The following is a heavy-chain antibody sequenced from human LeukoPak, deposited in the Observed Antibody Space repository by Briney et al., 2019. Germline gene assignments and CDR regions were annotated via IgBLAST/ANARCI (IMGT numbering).Heavy chain of an antibody. D-gene: IGHD1-26*01. V-gene: IGHV3-21*01. Sequence: GGSLRLSCVASGFTFSSYSMNWVRQAPGKEPEWVSSVSGSNNYIYYADSVKGRFTISRDNAKNSLYLQMNSLRAEDTAVYYCASRSGRVGASNYWGQGTLVTVSS. CDR3: ASRSGRVGASNY. CDR2: VSGSNNYI. CDR1: GFTFSSYS. J-gene: IGHJ4*02.